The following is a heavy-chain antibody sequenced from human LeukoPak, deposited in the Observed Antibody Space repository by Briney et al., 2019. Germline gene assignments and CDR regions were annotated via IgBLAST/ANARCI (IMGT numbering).Heavy chain of an antibody. CDR3: AREGIAVADRGGGFDY. V-gene: IGHV4-34*01. J-gene: IGHJ4*02. D-gene: IGHD6-19*01. Sequence: PSETLSLTCAVYGGSFSGYYWSWIRQPPGKGLEWIGEINHSGSTNYNPSLKSRVTISVDTSKNQFSLKLSSVTAADTAVYYCAREGIAVADRGGGFDYWGQGTLVTVSS. CDR2: INHSGST. CDR1: GGSFSGYY.